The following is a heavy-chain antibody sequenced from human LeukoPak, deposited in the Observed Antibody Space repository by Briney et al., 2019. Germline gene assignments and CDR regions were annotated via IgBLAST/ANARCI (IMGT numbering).Heavy chain of an antibody. J-gene: IGHJ4*02. D-gene: IGHD3-16*01. Sequence: SQTLSLTCTVSGGSISRGSYHWNWIRQPAGKGLEWIGRFYTSGTPNYNPSLKSRVTILVDTSRNQFSLKLSSVTAADTAVYYCARGGGTDAFDSWGQGTLVTVSS. CDR3: ARGGGTDAFDS. V-gene: IGHV4-61*02. CDR2: FYTSGTP. CDR1: GGSISRGSYH.